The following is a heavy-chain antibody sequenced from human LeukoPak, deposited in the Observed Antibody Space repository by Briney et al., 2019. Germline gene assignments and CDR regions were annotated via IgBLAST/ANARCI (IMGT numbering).Heavy chain of an antibody. Sequence: GGSLRLSCAASGFTFSSYAMHWVRQAPGKGLEWVAVISYDGSNKYYADSVKGRFTISRDNSKNTLYLQMNSLRAEDTAVYYCARGKRYVALAFPPRGFDPWGQGTLVTVSS. CDR2: ISYDGSNK. V-gene: IGHV3-30-3*01. CDR3: ARGKRYVALAFPPRGFDP. D-gene: IGHD3-3*02. J-gene: IGHJ5*02. CDR1: GFTFSSYA.